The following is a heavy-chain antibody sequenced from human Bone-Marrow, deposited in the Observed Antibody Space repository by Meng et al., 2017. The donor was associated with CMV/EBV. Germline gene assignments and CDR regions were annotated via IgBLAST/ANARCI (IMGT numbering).Heavy chain of an antibody. CDR2: INPNSGGT. Sequence: VQVVQSGAEVQKPGPSVKVSCKASGYPFTGYYMHWVRQAPGQGLEWMGWINPNSGGTNYAQKFQGRVTMTRDTSISTAYMELSRLRSDDTAVYYCARGFSSSWDAWFDPWGQGTLVTVSS. CDR1: GYPFTGYY. CDR3: ARGFSSSWDAWFDP. D-gene: IGHD6-6*01. V-gene: IGHV1-2*02. J-gene: IGHJ5*02.